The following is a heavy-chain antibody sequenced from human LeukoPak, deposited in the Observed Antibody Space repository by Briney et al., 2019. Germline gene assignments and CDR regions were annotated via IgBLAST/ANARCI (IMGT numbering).Heavy chain of an antibody. CDR1: GFTFSSYW. CDR3: ARIPRNYYDSSGHFDY. D-gene: IGHD3-22*01. CDR2: IKQDGSEK. Sequence: GGSLRLSCAASGFTFSSYWMSWVRLAPGKGLEWVANIKQDGSEKYYVDSVKGRFTISRDNAKNSLYLQMNSLRAEDTAVYYCARIPRNYYDSSGHFDYWGQGTLVTVSS. V-gene: IGHV3-7*01. J-gene: IGHJ4*02.